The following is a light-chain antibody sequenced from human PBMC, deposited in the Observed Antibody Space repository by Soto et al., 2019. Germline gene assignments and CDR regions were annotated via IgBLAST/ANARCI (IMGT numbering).Light chain of an antibody. V-gene: IGKV2-28*01. CDR1: QSLLHSNGYNY. CDR2: LGS. Sequence: ILMTQSPLSLPVTPGEPASISCRSSQSLLHSNGYNYLDWYLQKPGQSPQLLIYLGSNRASGVPDRFSGSGSGTDFTLKISRVEAEDVGVYYCMQALQTPKFGQGTKVDI. CDR3: MQALQTPK. J-gene: IGKJ1*01.